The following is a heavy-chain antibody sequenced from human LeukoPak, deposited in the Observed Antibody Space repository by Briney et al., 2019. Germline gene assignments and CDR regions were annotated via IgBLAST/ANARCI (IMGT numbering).Heavy chain of an antibody. CDR2: IIPIFGTA. CDR3: ASWVSGSYYSSLDY. CDR1: GGTFSSYA. D-gene: IGHD3-10*01. J-gene: IGHJ4*02. Sequence: EASVKVSCKASGGTFSSYAISWVRQAPGQGLEWMGGIIPIFGTANYAQKFQGRVTITADKSTSTAYMELSSLRSEDTAVYYCASWVSGSYYSSLDYWGQGTLVTDSS. V-gene: IGHV1-69*06.